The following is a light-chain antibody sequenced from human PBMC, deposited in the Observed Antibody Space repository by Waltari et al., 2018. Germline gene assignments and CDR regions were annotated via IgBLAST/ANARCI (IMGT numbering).Light chain of an antibody. J-gene: IGLJ2*01. V-gene: IGLV2-14*03. CDR2: DVS. CDR3: SSQSSNDVVL. Sequence: QSALTQPASVSGSPGQSVTIFCAGTSNAVGGYNSVSWYQEHPGQAPRVIIYDVSDRPSGVSDLFSGSKSGNTASLTISGLQAEDEADYYCSSQSSNDVVLFGGGTKLTVL. CDR1: SNAVGGYNS.